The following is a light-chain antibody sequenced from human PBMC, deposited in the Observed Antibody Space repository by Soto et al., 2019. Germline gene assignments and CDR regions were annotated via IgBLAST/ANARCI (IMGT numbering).Light chain of an antibody. CDR1: QSVSRN. CDR2: GAS. V-gene: IGKV3D-15*01. Sequence: EIVMTQSPATLSFSPGERATLSCRASQSVSRNLAWYKQKPGQAPRLLIYGASNRATGIPDRFSGSGSGTEFTLTISRLEPEDFEVYYCQQYNDWPRTFGQGAKVDIK. J-gene: IGKJ1*01. CDR3: QQYNDWPRT.